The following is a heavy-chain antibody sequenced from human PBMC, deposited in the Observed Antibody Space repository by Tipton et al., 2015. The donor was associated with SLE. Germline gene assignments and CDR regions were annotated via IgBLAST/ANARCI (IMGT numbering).Heavy chain of an antibody. V-gene: IGHV4-4*07. CDR1: GGSISSYY. CDR3: ATGYGVSYSYYYYMDV. J-gene: IGHJ6*03. Sequence: TLSLTCTVSGGSISSYYWSWLRQPAGKGLEWIGRIYTSGSTNYHPSLKSRVTISVDTSKNQFSLKLSSVTAADTAVYYCATGYGVSYSYYYYMDVWGKGTTVTV. CDR2: IYTSGST. D-gene: IGHD1-26*01.